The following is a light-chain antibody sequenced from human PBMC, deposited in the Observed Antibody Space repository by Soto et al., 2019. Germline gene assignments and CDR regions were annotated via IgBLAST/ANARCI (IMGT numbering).Light chain of an antibody. J-gene: IGKJ1*01. CDR2: DAS. CDR1: QSISLY. V-gene: IGKV3-11*01. CDR3: QQREA. Sequence: EIVLTQSPATLSLSPGERATLSCRASQSISLYLDWYQHRPGQAPRLLIYDASNRATDIPARFSGSGSGTDFTLTISSLEPEDFAVYYCQQREAFGQGTKVEIK.